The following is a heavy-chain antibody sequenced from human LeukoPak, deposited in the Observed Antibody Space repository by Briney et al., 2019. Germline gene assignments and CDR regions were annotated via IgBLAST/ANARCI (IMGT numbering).Heavy chain of an antibody. CDR2: TYSSGST. D-gene: IGHD4-23*01. CDR3: ARGLRWHDF. V-gene: IGHV4-59*01. Sequence: NPSETLSLTCTVSGGSISSFYRTWIRQPPGKGLEWIGYTYSSGSTNYNPSLKSRVTISIDTSKNQFSLNLSSVTAADTAVYYCARGLRWHDFWGQGTLVTVSS. J-gene: IGHJ4*02. CDR1: GGSISSFY.